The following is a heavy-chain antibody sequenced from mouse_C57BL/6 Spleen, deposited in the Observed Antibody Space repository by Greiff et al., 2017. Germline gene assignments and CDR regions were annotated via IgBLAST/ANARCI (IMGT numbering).Heavy chain of an antibody. V-gene: IGHV1-15*01. Sequence: VQLQQSGAELVRPGASVTLSCKASGYTFTDYEMHWVKQTPVHGLEWIGAIDPETGGTAYNQKFKGKAILTADKSSSTAYMELRSLTSEASAVYYCTREDYGNFAWFAYWGQGTLVTVSA. J-gene: IGHJ3*01. CDR3: TREDYGNFAWFAY. CDR1: GYTFTDYE. CDR2: IDPETGGT. D-gene: IGHD2-1*01.